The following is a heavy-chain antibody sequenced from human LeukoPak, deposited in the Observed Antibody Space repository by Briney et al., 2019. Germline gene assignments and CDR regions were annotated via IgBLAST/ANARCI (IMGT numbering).Heavy chain of an antibody. J-gene: IGHJ4*02. CDR3: AKHAQRVFDYSNSLEN. V-gene: IGHV3-33*06. D-gene: IGHD4-11*01. Sequence: GTSLRLSCEASGFTFSHFGMHWVRQAPGKGLEWVAVIWSDATNQYYGDSVKGRFTISRDNFKKTVSLQMDSLRAEGTAVYYCAKHAQRVFDYSNSLENWGQGSLVIVSS. CDR2: IWSDATNQ. CDR1: GFTFSHFG.